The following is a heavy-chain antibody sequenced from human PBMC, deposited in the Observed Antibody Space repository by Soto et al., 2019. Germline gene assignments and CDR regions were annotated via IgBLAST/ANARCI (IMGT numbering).Heavy chain of an antibody. D-gene: IGHD3-9*01. CDR3: AKTPIAYILNGYQGYFDL. Sequence: EVQLLESGGGLVQPGGSLRLSCAASGFTFSSYAMSWVRQAPGKGLEWVSAISGSGGSTYYADSVKGRFTISRDNSKNTLYLQMNSLRVEDTAVYYCAKTPIAYILNGYQGYFDLWGRGTLVTVSS. CDR2: ISGSGGST. V-gene: IGHV3-23*01. J-gene: IGHJ2*01. CDR1: GFTFSSYA.